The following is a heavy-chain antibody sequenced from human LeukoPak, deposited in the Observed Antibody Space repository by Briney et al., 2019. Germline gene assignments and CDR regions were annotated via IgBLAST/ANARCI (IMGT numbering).Heavy chain of an antibody. D-gene: IGHD3-22*01. V-gene: IGHV4-38-2*01. CDR2: IYHSGST. CDR1: GFSISSGYY. J-gene: IGHJ4*02. CDR3: ARYYYDSSGLD. Sequence: KPSETLSLTCAVSGFSISSGYYWGWIRQPPGKGLEWIGSIYHSGSTYYYPSLKSRVTISVDTSKNQFSLKLTSVTAADTAVYYCARYYYDSSGLDWGQGTLVTVSS.